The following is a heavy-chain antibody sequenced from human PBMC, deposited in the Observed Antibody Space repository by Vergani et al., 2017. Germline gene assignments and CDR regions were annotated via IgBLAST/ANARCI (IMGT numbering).Heavy chain of an antibody. D-gene: IGHD3-10*01. CDR1: GYTFTSYG. V-gene: IGHV1-18*01. Sequence: QVQLVQSGAEVKKPGSSVKVSCKASGYTFTSYGISWVRQAPGQGLEWMGWISAYNGNTNYAQKLQGRVTMTTDTYTSTAYMGLRSLRSDDTAVYYCARGNTGLLWVGEFLDYNWFDPWGQGTLVTVSS. CDR2: ISAYNGNT. CDR3: ARGNTGLLWVGEFLDYNWFDP. J-gene: IGHJ5*02.